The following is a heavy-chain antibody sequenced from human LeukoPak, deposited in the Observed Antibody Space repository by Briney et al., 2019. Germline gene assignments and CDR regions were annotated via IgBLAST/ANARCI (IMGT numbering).Heavy chain of an antibody. D-gene: IGHD6-6*01. V-gene: IGHV3-7*01. J-gene: IGHJ3*02. Sequence: GGSLRLSCAASGFTFSSYWMSWVRQAPGKGLEWVANIKRDGSEKYYVDSVKGRFTISRDNAKNSLYLQMNSLRAEDTAVYYCARKSIAARGAFDIWGQGTMVTVSS. CDR2: IKRDGSEK. CDR1: GFTFSSYW. CDR3: ARKSIAARGAFDI.